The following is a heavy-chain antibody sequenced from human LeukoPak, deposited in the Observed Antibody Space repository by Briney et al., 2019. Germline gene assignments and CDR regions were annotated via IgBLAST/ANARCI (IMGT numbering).Heavy chain of an antibody. Sequence: GGSLRLSCAASGFTFSSYSMNWVRQAPGKGLEWVSSISSSSSYIYYADSVKGRFTISRDNAKNSLYLQMNSLRAEDTAVYYCAKPPREHYYGSSGYYMDVWGKGTTVTVSS. V-gene: IGHV3-21*04. J-gene: IGHJ6*03. CDR2: ISSSSSYI. CDR1: GFTFSSYS. CDR3: AKPPREHYYGSSGYYMDV. D-gene: IGHD3-22*01.